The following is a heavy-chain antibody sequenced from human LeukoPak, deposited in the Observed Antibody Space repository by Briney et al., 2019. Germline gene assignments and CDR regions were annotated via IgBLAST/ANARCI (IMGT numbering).Heavy chain of an antibody. CDR1: GFTFSSYS. V-gene: IGHV3-21*01. Sequence: GGSVRLSCAASGFTFSSYSMNWVRQAPGKGLEWVSSISSSSSYIYYADSVKGRFTISRDNAKNSLYLQMNSLRAEDTAVYYCASSGAAAGTGVDYWGQGTLVTVSS. CDR2: ISSSSSYI. J-gene: IGHJ4*02. D-gene: IGHD6-13*01. CDR3: ASSGAAAGTGVDY.